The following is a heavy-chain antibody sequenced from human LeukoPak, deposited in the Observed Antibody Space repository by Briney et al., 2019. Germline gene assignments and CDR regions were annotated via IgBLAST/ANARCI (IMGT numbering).Heavy chain of an antibody. CDR2: IYHSGST. CDR3: ARVGGYGSGSPHFDY. D-gene: IGHD3-10*01. J-gene: IGHJ4*02. V-gene: IGHV4-30-2*01. CDR1: GGSISSGGYS. Sequence: SQTLSLTCAVSGGSISSGGYSWSWIRQPPGKGLEGIGYIYHSGSTYYNPSLKSRVTISVDRSKNQFSLKRSSVTAADTAVYSCARVGGYGSGSPHFDYWGQGTLVTVSS.